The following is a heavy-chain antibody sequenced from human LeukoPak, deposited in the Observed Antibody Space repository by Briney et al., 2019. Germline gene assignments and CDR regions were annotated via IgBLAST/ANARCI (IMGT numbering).Heavy chain of an antibody. CDR1: GFTFSSYS. J-gene: IGHJ4*02. Sequence: PGGSLRLSCAASGFTFSSYSMNWVRQAPGKGLEWVSSISSSSSYIYYADSVKGRFTISRDNAKNSLYLQMNSLRAEDTAVYYCARSQYVAGTEGPDYWGQGTLVTVSS. D-gene: IGHD6-19*01. CDR3: ARSQYVAGTEGPDY. V-gene: IGHV3-21*01. CDR2: ISSSSSYI.